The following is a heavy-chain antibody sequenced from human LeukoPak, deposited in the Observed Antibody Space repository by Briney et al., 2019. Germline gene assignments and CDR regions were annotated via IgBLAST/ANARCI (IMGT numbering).Heavy chain of an antibody. V-gene: IGHV1-69*05. CDR1: GGTFSSYA. D-gene: IGHD3-3*01. CDR2: IIPIFGTA. Sequence: SVKVSCKASGGTFSSYAISWVRQAPGQGLEWMGGIIPIFGTANYAQKFQGRVTITTDESTSTAYMELSSLRSEDTAVYYCARDRGKVLRFLEWLPNFDYWGQGTLVTVSS. J-gene: IGHJ4*02. CDR3: ARDRGKVLRFLEWLPNFDY.